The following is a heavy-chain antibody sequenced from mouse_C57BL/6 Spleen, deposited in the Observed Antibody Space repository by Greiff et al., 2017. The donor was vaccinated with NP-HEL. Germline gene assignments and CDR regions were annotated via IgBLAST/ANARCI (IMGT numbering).Heavy chain of an antibody. CDR2: IDPSDSYT. J-gene: IGHJ1*03. CDR3: ARFYYSNYWYFDV. CDR1: GYTFTSYW. V-gene: IGHV1-50*01. Sequence: VQLQQPGAELVKPGASVKLSCKASGYTFTSYWMQWVKQRPGQGLEWIGEIDPSDSYTNYNQKFKGKATLTVDTSSSTAYMQRSSLTSEDSAVYYCARFYYSNYWYFDVWGTGTTVTVSS. D-gene: IGHD2-5*01.